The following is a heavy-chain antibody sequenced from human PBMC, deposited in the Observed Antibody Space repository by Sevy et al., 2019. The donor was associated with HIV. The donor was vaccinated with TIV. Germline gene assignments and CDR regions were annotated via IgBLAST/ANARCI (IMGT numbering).Heavy chain of an antibody. V-gene: IGHV3-53*01. CDR3: AKDRVSGTYYTGDFDY. Sequence: GGSLRLSCAVSGFIVSSNYMIWVRQAPGKGLEWVSIIYSGGNTYYADSVKGRFTISRDNSKNTLYLQMNTLRAEDTAVYYCAKDRVSGTYYTGDFDYWGQGTLVTVSS. J-gene: IGHJ4*02. D-gene: IGHD3-10*01. CDR1: GFIVSSNY. CDR2: IYSGGNT.